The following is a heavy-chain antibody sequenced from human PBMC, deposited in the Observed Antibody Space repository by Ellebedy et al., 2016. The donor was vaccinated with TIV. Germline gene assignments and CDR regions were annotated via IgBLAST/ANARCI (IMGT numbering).Heavy chain of an antibody. V-gene: IGHV3-30*01. CDR3: ARDQWSFGDHYYYGMDV. Sequence: GESLKISCAASGFTFSTYAMHWVRQAPGKGLEWVALVSYGGNDEYYADFVKGRITISRDNYKSILFLKMNSLTPEDTAIYYCARDQWSFGDHYYYGMDVWGQGTMVTVSS. D-gene: IGHD2-21*02. J-gene: IGHJ6*02. CDR2: VSYGGNDE. CDR1: GFTFSTYA.